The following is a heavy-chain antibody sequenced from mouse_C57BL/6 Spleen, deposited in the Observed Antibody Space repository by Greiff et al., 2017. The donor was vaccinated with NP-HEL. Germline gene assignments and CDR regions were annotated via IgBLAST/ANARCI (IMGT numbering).Heavy chain of an antibody. J-gene: IGHJ4*01. D-gene: IGHD2-1*01. CDR3: ARQVYGNSPPYAMDY. CDR2: ISSGGSYT. CDR1: GFTFSSYG. Sequence: EVQMVESGGDLVKPGGSLKLSCAASGFTFSSYGMSWVRQTPDKRLEWVATISSGGSYTYYPDSVKGRFTISRDNAKNTLYLQMSSLKSEDTAMYYCARQVYGNSPPYAMDYWGQGTSVTVSS. V-gene: IGHV5-6*01.